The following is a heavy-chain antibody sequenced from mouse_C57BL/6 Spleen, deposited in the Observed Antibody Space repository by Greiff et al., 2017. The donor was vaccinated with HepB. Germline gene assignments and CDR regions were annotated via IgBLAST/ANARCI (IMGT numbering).Heavy chain of an antibody. J-gene: IGHJ4*01. D-gene: IGHD1-1*01. CDR2: IDPSDSYT. CDR3: ARGYGSSYFYAMDY. CDR1: GYTFTSYW. Sequence: QVQLQQPGAELVKPGASVKLSCKASGYTFTSYWMQWVKQRPGQGLEWIGEIDPSDSYTNYNHKFKGKATLTVDTSSSTAYMQLSSLTSEDSAVYYCARGYGSSYFYAMDYWGQGTSVTVSS. V-gene: IGHV1-50*01.